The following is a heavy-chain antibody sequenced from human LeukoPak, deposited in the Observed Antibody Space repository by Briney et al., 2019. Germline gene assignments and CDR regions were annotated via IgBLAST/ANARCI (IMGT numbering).Heavy chain of an antibody. V-gene: IGHV3-30*02. Sequence: PGGSLRLSCAASGFTFSSYGMHWVRQAPGKGLGWVAFIRYDGSNKYYADSVKGRFTISRDNSKNTLYLQMNSLRAEDTAVYYCASGRDTNIMESPPRDYWGQGTLVTVSS. D-gene: IGHD2-8*01. CDR3: ASGRDTNIMESPPRDY. CDR2: IRYDGSNK. J-gene: IGHJ4*02. CDR1: GFTFSSYG.